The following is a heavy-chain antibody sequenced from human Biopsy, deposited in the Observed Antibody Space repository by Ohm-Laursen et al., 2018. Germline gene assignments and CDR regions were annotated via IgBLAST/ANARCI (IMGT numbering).Heavy chain of an antibody. V-gene: IGHV4-34*01. Sequence: SDILSLTCTVSGASPSSHYWSWIRQPPGKGLEWLGQIDRSGNTNYNPSLKGRLTISANTSKNQFSLKLTSVTAADTAVYSCGNEIYGRDYWGQGALVTVSS. D-gene: IGHD4-17*01. CDR2: IDRSGNT. CDR1: GASPSSHY. CDR3: GNEIYGRDY. J-gene: IGHJ4*02.